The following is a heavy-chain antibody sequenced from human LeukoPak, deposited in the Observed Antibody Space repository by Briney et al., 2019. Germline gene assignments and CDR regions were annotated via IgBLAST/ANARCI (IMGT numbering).Heavy chain of an antibody. J-gene: IGHJ4*02. CDR3: ASYGSGSYYNLY. CDR1: GGTLSSYA. CDR2: IIPIFGTA. V-gene: IGHV1-69*05. D-gene: IGHD3-10*01. Sequence: GASVKVSCKASGGTLSSYAISWVRQAPGQGLEWMGGIIPIFGTANYAQKFQGRVTITTDESTSTAYMELSSLRSEDTAVYYCASYGSGSYYNLYWGQGTLVTVSS.